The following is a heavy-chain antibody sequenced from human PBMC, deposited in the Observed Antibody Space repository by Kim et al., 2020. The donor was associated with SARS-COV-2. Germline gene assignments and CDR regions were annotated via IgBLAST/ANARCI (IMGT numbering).Heavy chain of an antibody. D-gene: IGHD4-17*01. J-gene: IGHJ4*02. CDR3: ARVLDGGMTTVVKGALVY. CDR1: GFTFSDYY. V-gene: IGHV3-11*05. Sequence: GGSLRLSCAASGFTFSDYYMSWIRQAPGKGLEWVSYISSSSSYTNYADSVKGRFTISRDNAKNSLYLQMNSLRAEDTAVYYCARVLDGGMTTVVKGALVYWGQGTLVTVSS. CDR2: ISSSSSYT.